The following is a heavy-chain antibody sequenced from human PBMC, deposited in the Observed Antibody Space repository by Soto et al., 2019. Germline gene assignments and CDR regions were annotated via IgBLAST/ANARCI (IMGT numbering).Heavy chain of an antibody. V-gene: IGHV4-31*01. CDR2: IYYSGST. CDR3: ARDSILQDGVDY. Sequence: PSETLSLTCTVSGGSISSGGYYWSWIRRNPGKGLEWIGNIYYSGSTYYNQSLKSQVTISVDTSKNQFSLKLSSVTALDTSVYYCARDSILQDGVDYWGQGTLVTGSS. J-gene: IGHJ4*02. D-gene: IGHD1-1*01. CDR1: GGSISSGGYY.